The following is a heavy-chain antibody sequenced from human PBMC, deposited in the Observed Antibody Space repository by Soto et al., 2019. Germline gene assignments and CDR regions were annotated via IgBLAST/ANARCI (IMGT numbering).Heavy chain of an antibody. Sequence: ASETLSLTCAVYGGSFSGYYWSWIRQPPGKGLEWIGEINHSGSTNYNPSLKSRVTISVDTSKNQFSLKLSSVTAADTAVYYCARGLSIYSVVVPAAMVNWFDPWGQGTLVTSPQ. D-gene: IGHD2-2*01. J-gene: IGHJ5*02. V-gene: IGHV4-34*01. CDR2: INHSGST. CDR3: ARGLSIYSVVVPAAMVNWFDP. CDR1: GGSFSGYY.